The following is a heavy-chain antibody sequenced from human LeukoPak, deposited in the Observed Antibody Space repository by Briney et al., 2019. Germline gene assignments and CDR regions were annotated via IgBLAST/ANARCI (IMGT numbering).Heavy chain of an antibody. D-gene: IGHD2-8*01. J-gene: IGHJ4*02. CDR2: INPGGGST. CDR3: ARALRDCTNGVCSYYFDY. Sequence: ASVKVSCKASGYTFTSYYMHWVRQAPGQGLEWMGIINPGGGSTSYPQKFQGRVTMTRDTSTSTVYMELSSLRSEDTAVYYCARALRDCTNGVCSYYFDYWGQGTLVTVSS. V-gene: IGHV1-46*01. CDR1: GYTFTSYY.